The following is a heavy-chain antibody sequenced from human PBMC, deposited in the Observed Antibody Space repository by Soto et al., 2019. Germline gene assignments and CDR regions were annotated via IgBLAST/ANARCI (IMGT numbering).Heavy chain of an antibody. CDR3: ASPVVDTAMYWWFDP. D-gene: IGHD5-18*01. CDR2: IIPIFGTA. J-gene: IGHJ5*02. Sequence: QVQLVQSGAEVKKPGSSVKVSCKASGGTFSSYAISWVRQAPGQGLEWMGGIIPIFGTANYAQKCQGRVTITADKSTSTAYMELSSLRSEDTAVYYCASPVVDTAMYWWFDPWGQGTLVTVSS. CDR1: GGTFSSYA. V-gene: IGHV1-69*06.